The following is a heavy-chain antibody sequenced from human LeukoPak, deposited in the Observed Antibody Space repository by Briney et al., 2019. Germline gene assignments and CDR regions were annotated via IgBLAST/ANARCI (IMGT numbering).Heavy chain of an antibody. V-gene: IGHV1-46*01. CDR3: ARDSGELIDY. Sequence: GASVTVSCKASGYTFTSYYMHWVRQAPGQGLEWMGIINPSGGGTSYAQKFQGRVTMTRDTSTSTVCMELSSLRSEDTAVYYCARDSGELIDYWGQGTLVTVSS. CDR2: INPSGGGT. CDR1: GYTFTSYY. D-gene: IGHD1-26*01. J-gene: IGHJ4*02.